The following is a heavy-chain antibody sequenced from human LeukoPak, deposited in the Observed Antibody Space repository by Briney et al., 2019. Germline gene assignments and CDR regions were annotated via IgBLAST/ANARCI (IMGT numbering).Heavy chain of an antibody. CDR3: AKEGSGSKMIIFDWFLFDY. Sequence: GGSLRLSCAAPGFTFSSYAMSWVRQAPGKGLEWVSAISGSGGSTYYADSVKGRFTISRDNSKNTLYLQMNSLRAEDTAVYYCAKEGSGSKMIIFDWFLFDYWGQGTLVTVSS. J-gene: IGHJ4*02. CDR1: GFTFSSYA. D-gene: IGHD3-9*01. CDR2: ISGSGGST. V-gene: IGHV3-23*01.